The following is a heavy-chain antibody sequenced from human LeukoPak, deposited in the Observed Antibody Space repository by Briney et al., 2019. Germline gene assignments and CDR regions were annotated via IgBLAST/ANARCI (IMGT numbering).Heavy chain of an antibody. CDR3: ATVGVATISRERWFDP. CDR2: IYTGGST. CDR1: GFTVSTTY. V-gene: IGHV3-53*01. D-gene: IGHD5-12*01. J-gene: IGHJ5*02. Sequence: GGSLRLSCAASGFTVSTTYMTWVRQAPGKGLEWVSVIYTGGSTYYADSVKGRFTISRDNAKNSLYLQMNSLRAEDTAVYYCATVGVATISRERWFDPWGQGTLVTVSS.